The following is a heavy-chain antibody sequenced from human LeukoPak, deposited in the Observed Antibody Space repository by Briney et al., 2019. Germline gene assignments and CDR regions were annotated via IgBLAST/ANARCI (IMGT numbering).Heavy chain of an antibody. V-gene: IGHV3-7*01. D-gene: IGHD3-9*01. CDR2: IKQDGSEK. CDR1: GFTFSSYW. CDR3: ARYYDIWGVVGYYYYGMDV. J-gene: IGHJ6*02. Sequence: PGGSLRLSCAASGFTFSSYWMSWVRQAPGKGLEWVANIKQDGSEKYYVDSVKGRFTISRDNAKNSLCLQMNSLRAEDTAVYYCARYYDIWGVVGYYYYGMDVWGQGTTVTVSS.